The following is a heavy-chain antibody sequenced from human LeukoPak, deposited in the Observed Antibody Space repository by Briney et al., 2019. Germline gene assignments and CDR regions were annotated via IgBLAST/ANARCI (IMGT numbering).Heavy chain of an antibody. CDR1: GGSFSGYY. CDR3: ARFNVYYDILTDYYPPYYYYGMDV. V-gene: IGHV4-34*01. Sequence: SETLSLTCAVYGGSFSGYYWSWIRQPPGKGLEWIGEINHSGSTNYNPSLKSRVTISVDTSKNQFSLKLSSVTAADTAVYYCARFNVYYDILTDYYPPYYYYGMDVWGQGTTVTVSS. J-gene: IGHJ6*02. CDR2: INHSGST. D-gene: IGHD3-9*01.